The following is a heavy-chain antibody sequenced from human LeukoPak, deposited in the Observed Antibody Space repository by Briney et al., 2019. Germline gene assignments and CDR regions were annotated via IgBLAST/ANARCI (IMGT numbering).Heavy chain of an antibody. CDR3: ARDTAGVDY. D-gene: IGHD1-26*01. V-gene: IGHV3-7*03. J-gene: IGHJ4*02. CDR1: GFTFSTFW. CDR2: IKQDGSDK. Sequence: GGSLRLSCVTPGFTFSTFWMNWVRQAPGKGLEWVANIKQDGSDKYYVDSVKGRFTISRDNAKNSLYLQMNSLRADDTAVYYCARDTAGVDYWGQGTLVTVSS.